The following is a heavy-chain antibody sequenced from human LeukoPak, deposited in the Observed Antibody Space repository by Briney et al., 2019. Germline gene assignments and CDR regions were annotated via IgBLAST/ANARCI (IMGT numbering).Heavy chain of an antibody. V-gene: IGHV3-66*01. CDR3: ARSGSSYYFDY. Sequence: PGGSLRLSCAASGFTVSSKYMSWVRKAPGKGLEWVSIIYGGATTDYADSVKGRFTISRDSSKNTLYLQMNSLRTEDTAVYYCARSGSSYYFDYWGQGTLVTVSS. J-gene: IGHJ4*02. CDR1: GFTVSSKY. CDR2: IYGGATT. D-gene: IGHD1-1*01.